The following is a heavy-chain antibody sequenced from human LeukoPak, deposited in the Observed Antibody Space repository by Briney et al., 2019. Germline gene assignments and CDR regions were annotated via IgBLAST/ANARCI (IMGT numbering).Heavy chain of an antibody. J-gene: IGHJ3*02. V-gene: IGHV3-21*01. CDR3: AKEMPGIAVAYDAFDI. CDR2: ISSSSSYI. D-gene: IGHD6-19*01. Sequence: GGSLRLSCAASGFTFSRYSMNWVRQAPGKGLEWVSSISSSSSYIFYAGSVKGRFTFSRDNSKNTLYLQMNSLRAEDTAVYYCAKEMPGIAVAYDAFDIWGQGTMVTVSS. CDR1: GFTFSRYS.